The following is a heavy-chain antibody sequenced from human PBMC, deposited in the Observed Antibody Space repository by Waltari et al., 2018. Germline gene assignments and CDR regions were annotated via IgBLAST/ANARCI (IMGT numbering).Heavy chain of an antibody. CDR2: ISYDGSNK. CDR3: ARDHSGSYYGLDY. V-gene: IGHV3-30-3*01. Sequence: QVQLVESGGGVVQPGRSLRLSCAASGFTFSSYAMHWVRQAPGKGLEWVAVISYDGSNKYYADSVKGRFTISRDNSKSTLYLQMNSLRAEDTAVYYCARDHSGSYYGLDYWGQGTLVTVSS. D-gene: IGHD1-26*01. CDR1: GFTFSSYA. J-gene: IGHJ4*02.